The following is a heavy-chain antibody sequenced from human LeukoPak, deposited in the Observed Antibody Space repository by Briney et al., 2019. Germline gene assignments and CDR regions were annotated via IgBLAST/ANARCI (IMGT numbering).Heavy chain of an antibody. V-gene: IGHV3-11*04. Sequence: PGRSLRLSCAASGFTFSDYYMSWIRQAPGKGLEWVSYISSSGSTIYYADSVKGRFTISRDNAKNSLYLQMNSLRAEDTAVYYCARYYGTATYYYYYMDVWGKGTTVTVSS. CDR1: GFTFSDYY. CDR2: ISSSGSTI. J-gene: IGHJ6*03. D-gene: IGHD3-16*01. CDR3: ARYYGTATYYYYYMDV.